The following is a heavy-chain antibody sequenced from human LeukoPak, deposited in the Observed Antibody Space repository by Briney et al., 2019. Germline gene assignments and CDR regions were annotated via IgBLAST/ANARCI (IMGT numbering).Heavy chain of an antibody. J-gene: IGHJ4*02. Sequence: GGSLRLSCAASGFSVSSIYMNWVRQAPGKGLEWVSVIYSDGTTYYADSVKGRFTISRDDSKNTLYLHMNSLRAEDTAVYYCARVTHLYSYGFNYWGQGTLVTVSS. V-gene: IGHV3-53*01. CDR1: GFSVSSIY. CDR2: IYSDGTT. D-gene: IGHD5-18*01. CDR3: ARVTHLYSYGFNY.